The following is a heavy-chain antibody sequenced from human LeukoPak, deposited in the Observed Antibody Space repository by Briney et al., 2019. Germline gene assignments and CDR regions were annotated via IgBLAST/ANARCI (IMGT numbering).Heavy chain of an antibody. D-gene: IGHD2-15*01. CDR3: ARGGREYGMGV. CDR2: ITTNGATT. Sequence: GGSLRLSCVGSGFTFGSYGMHWVRQAPGKRLEYVSGITTNGATTFYANSVKGGFTISRDNSKNTLYLQMDSLRLEDMAVYYCARGGREYGMGVWGQGTTVIVSS. CDR1: GFTFGSYG. V-gene: IGHV3-64*01. J-gene: IGHJ6*02.